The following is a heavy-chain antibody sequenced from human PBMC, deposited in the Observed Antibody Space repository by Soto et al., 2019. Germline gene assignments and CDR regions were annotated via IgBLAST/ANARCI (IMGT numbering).Heavy chain of an antibody. D-gene: IGHD1-7*01. CDR2: AYYSGIT. CDR1: GGSIIRSSTYY. Sequence: PSETLSLTCTVSGGSIIRSSTYYWGWIRQPPGTGLEWIGSAYYSGITYYNPSLKSRVTISVDTYNNQFSLKLNSVTAADTAVYHCARGITGNTMRLNCLAPWGQGPLVTVS. J-gene: IGHJ5*02. CDR3: ARGITGNTMRLNCLAP. V-gene: IGHV4-39*01.